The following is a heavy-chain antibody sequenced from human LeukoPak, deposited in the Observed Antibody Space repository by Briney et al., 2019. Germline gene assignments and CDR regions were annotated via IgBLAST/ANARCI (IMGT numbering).Heavy chain of an antibody. CDR3: ARGERNGPDY. CDR1: GGSVSRYY. Sequence: PSETLSLTCTVSGGSVSRYYWSWIRQSPGKGLEWIGYIHDSGSTNSNPSPKSRVTISMDTSKNQVSLKLTSVTAADTALYYCARGERNGPDYWGQGTVVSVSS. V-gene: IGHV4-59*02. J-gene: IGHJ4*02. CDR2: IHDSGST. D-gene: IGHD2-8*01.